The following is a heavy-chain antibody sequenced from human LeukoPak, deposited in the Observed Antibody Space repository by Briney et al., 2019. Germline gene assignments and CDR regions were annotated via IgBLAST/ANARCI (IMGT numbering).Heavy chain of an antibody. CDR2: IYYSGTT. CDR1: GGSISSYY. J-gene: IGHJ4*02. CDR3: ARSSGAYRSLDY. V-gene: IGHV4-59*01. D-gene: IGHD1-26*01. Sequence: PSETLSLTCTVSGGSISSYYLSWIRQPPGKGLEWIGYIYYSGTTDYNPSLKSRVTISVDTSNNQFSLKVSSVTAADTAVYYCARSSGAYRSLDYWGQGTLVPVSS.